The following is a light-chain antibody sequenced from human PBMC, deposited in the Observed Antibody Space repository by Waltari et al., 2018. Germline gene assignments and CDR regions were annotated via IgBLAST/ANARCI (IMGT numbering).Light chain of an antibody. CDR2: GAS. CDR3: QQLASYPLT. Sequence: DIQLTQSPSFLSASVGDRVTITCRASQGINNYLAWYQQKPGKAPKLLIYGASTLQSGVPSRFSGSRSATDFTLTISSLQPEDSATYYCQQLASYPLTFGGGTKVEIK. J-gene: IGKJ4*01. CDR1: QGINNY. V-gene: IGKV1-9*01.